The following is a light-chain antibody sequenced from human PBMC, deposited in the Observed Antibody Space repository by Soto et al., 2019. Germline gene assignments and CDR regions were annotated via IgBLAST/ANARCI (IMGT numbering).Light chain of an antibody. CDR2: DAS. V-gene: IGKV1-5*01. CDR1: QSISSW. J-gene: IGKJ4*01. CDR3: QQYNSYSPLT. Sequence: DIQMTQSPSTLSASVGDRVSITFVASQSISSWLAWYQQKPGKAPKLLIYDASSLESGVPSRFSGSGSGTEFTLTISSLQPDDFATYYCQQYNSYSPLTFGGGTKV.